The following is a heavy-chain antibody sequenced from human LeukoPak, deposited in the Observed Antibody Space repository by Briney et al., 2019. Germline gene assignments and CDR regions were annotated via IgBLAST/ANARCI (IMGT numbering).Heavy chain of an antibody. CDR1: GYTFTSSY. J-gene: IGHJ3*02. V-gene: IGHV1-46*01. CDR2: INPSGGTT. Sequence: ASVKVSCKASGYTFTSSYMHWVRQAPGQGLEWVGIINPSGGTTIYAQKFQGRVTMTRDTSTSTVYMELRSLRSEDTAVYYCARQLGGQYEDGFDIWGQGTMVTVSS. CDR3: ARQLGGQYEDGFDI. D-gene: IGHD5-18*01.